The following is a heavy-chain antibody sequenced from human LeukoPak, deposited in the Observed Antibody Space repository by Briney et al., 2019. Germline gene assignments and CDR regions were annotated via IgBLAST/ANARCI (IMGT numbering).Heavy chain of an antibody. CDR1: GFIFSSYG. Sequence: GGSLRLSCAASGFIFSSYGMHWVRPAPGKGLEWVAVIWYDGSNKYYADSVKGRFTISRDNSKNTLYLQMNSLRAEDTAVYYCAKGGCGGDCYYYFDYWGQGTLVTVSS. CDR2: IWYDGSNK. J-gene: IGHJ4*02. CDR3: AKGGCGGDCYYYFDY. V-gene: IGHV3-33*06. D-gene: IGHD2-21*02.